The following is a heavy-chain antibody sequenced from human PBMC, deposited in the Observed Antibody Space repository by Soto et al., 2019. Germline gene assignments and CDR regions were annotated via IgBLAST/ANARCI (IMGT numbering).Heavy chain of an antibody. D-gene: IGHD1-7*01. CDR1: GFAFRHNY. Sequence: QVHLVESGGGLVKPGGSLRLSCTVSGFAFRHNYLTWIRQAPGKGLEWLSYISTSGSTAYYADSVKGRFTISTDNAKKTLYHQMDSLSAGDTGVYYGATGANYFEAWGQGTLVTVSS. V-gene: IGHV3-11*01. J-gene: IGHJ5*02. CDR3: ATGANYFEA. CDR2: ISTSGSTA.